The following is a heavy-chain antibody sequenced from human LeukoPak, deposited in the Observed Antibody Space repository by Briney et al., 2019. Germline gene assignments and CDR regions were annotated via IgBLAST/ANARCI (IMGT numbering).Heavy chain of an antibody. J-gene: IGHJ4*02. D-gene: IGHD6-19*01. CDR1: GGSMYSHY. CDR3: ARHAAVAGTAFDY. V-gene: IGHV4-59*08. CDR2: VYYSGST. Sequence: SETLSLTCTVSGGSMYSHYWSWIRQSPEKGLEWIAYVYYSGSTHYNPSLKSRVTISIDMSKNQFSLKLTSVTATDTAVYYCARHAAVAGTAFDYWGPGTLVTVSS.